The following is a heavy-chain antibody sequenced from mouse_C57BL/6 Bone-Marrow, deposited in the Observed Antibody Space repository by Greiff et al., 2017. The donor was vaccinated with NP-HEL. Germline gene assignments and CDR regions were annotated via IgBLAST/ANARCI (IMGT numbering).Heavy chain of an antibody. CDR1: GFNSKNTY. J-gene: IGHJ2*01. CDR3: ARGRRGLRPYFDY. Sequence: VQLQQSVAELVRPGASVKLSCTASGFNSKNTYMHWVKQRPEQGLEWIGRIDPANGNTKYAPKFQGKATITADTSSNTAYLQLSSLTSEDTAIDYCARGRRGLRPYFDYWGQGTTLTVSS. CDR2: IDPANGNT. V-gene: IGHV14-3*01. D-gene: IGHD2-4*01.